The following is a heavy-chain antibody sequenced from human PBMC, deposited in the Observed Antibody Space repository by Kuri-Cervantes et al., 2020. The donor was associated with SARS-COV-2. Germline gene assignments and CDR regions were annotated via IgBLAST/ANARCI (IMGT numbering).Heavy chain of an antibody. Sequence: GSLRLSCTVSGGSISSHYWSWIRQPPGKGLEWIGYIYYSGSTNYNPSLKSRVTISVDTSKNQFSLKLSSVTAADTAVYYCARGHRYDILTGYPSKYYFDYWGQGTLVTVSS. CDR2: IYYSGST. CDR3: ARGHRYDILTGYPSKYYFDY. D-gene: IGHD3-9*01. CDR1: GGSISSHY. V-gene: IGHV4-59*11. J-gene: IGHJ4*02.